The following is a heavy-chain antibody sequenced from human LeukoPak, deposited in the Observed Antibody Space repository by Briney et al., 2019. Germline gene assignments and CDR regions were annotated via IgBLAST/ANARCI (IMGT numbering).Heavy chain of an antibody. CDR1: GVTVNKNY. CDR3: VSHNDNGDYDEA. Sequence: TGGSLRLSCAASGVTVNKNYMSWIRQAPGKGLQWVSLFYSDGRKFYADSVRGRFTVSGDNSKNTLYLQMNSLRADDPAVYYCVSHNDNGDYDEAWGQGTLVTVSS. V-gene: IGHV3-53*01. CDR2: FYSDGRK. J-gene: IGHJ5*02. D-gene: IGHD4-17*01.